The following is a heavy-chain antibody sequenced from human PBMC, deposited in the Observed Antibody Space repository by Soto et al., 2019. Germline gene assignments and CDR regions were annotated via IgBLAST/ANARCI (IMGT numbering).Heavy chain of an antibody. V-gene: IGHV4-39*01. Sequence: PSETLSLTCTVSGVSITSSSSDYWGWIRQPPGKGLEWIGSIYYSGTTYYNPSLKSRVTISVDTSKKQFSLKLSSVTAADTAVYYYARRFDNGGTDYWGQGTLVTVS. D-gene: IGHD2-8*01. CDR1: GVSITSSSSDY. CDR2: IYYSGTT. J-gene: IGHJ4*02. CDR3: ARRFDNGGTDY.